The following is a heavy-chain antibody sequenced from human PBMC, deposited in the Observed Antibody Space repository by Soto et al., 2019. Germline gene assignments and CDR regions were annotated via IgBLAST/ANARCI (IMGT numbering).Heavy chain of an antibody. D-gene: IGHD2-15*01. CDR3: AKDGRGSNPRAFEI. J-gene: IGHJ3*02. CDR1: GFTFSNYA. Sequence: GGSLRLSCAASGFTFSNYAMMWVRQAPGKGLEWVSAISGSGGSTYYADSVKGRFTISRDNSKNTLFLQMNGLRADDTADYYWAKDGRGSNPRAFEIWAQGTMVTVSS. CDR2: ISGSGGST. V-gene: IGHV3-23*01.